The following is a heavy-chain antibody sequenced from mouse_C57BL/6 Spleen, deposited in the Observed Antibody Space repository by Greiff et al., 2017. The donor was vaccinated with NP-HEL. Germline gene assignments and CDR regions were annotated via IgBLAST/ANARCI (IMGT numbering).Heavy chain of an antibody. CDR3: ARVYSNYVRFDY. D-gene: IGHD2-5*01. CDR1: GYTFTSYW. J-gene: IGHJ2*01. Sequence: QVQLQQSGAELVKPGASVKMSCKASGYTFTSYWITWVKQRPGQGLEWIGDIYPGSGSTNYNEKFKSKATLTVDTSSSTAYMQLSSLTSEDSAVYYCARVYSNYVRFDYWGQGTTLTVSS. CDR2: IYPGSGST. V-gene: IGHV1-55*01.